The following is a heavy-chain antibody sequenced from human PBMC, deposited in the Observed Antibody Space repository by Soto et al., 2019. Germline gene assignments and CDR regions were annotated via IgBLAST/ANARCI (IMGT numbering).Heavy chain of an antibody. J-gene: IGHJ3*02. CDR3: ARDSLYYDILTGYLHDAFDI. V-gene: IGHV1-69*13. CDR1: GGTFSSYA. Sequence: GASVKVSCKASGGTFSSYAISWVRQAPGQGLEWMGGIIPIFGTANYAQKFQGRVTITADESTSTAYMELSSLRSEDTAVYYCARDSLYYDILTGYLHDAFDIWGQGTMVTVSS. CDR2: IIPIFGTA. D-gene: IGHD3-9*01.